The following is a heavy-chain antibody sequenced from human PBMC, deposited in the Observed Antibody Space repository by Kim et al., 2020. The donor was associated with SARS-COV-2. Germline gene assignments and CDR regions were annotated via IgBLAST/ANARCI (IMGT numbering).Heavy chain of an antibody. CDR3: AKDKVLGGGSCYSC. CDR2: ISGGGGNT. J-gene: IGHJ4*02. CDR1: GFTFSSYA. V-gene: IGHV3-23*01. D-gene: IGHD2-15*01. Sequence: GGSLRLSCAASGFTFSSYAMSWVRQAPGKGLEWVSAISGGGGNTYYADSVKGRFTISRDNSKNTLNLQMHSLKAEDTAIYYCAKDKVLGGGSCYSCWGQGTLVTVSS.